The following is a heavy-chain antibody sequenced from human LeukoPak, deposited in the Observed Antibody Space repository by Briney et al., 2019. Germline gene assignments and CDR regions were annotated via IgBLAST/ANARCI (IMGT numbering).Heavy chain of an antibody. J-gene: IGHJ2*01. V-gene: IGHV4-59*01. Sequence: SETLSLTCTVSGGTISSYYWSWIRQPPGKGLEWIGYIYYSGSTNYNPSLKSRVTISVDTSKNQFPLKLSSVTAADTAVYYCSRCRGYDWYFDLWGRGTLVTVSS. D-gene: IGHD3-22*01. CDR1: GGTISSYY. CDR3: SRCRGYDWYFDL. CDR2: IYYSGST.